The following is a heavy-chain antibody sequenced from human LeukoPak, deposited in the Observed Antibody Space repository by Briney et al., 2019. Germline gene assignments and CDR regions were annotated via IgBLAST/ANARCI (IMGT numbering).Heavy chain of an antibody. CDR1: GYSFTCYY. Sequence: GASVKVSCKASGYSFTCYYMHWERHAPGQGLEWMGIINPSGGSTSYAQKFQGRVTMTRDTSTSTVYMELSSLRSEDTAVYYCARGHGVDIAGYYFFYCGQGTLVIVSS. J-gene: IGHJ4*02. CDR2: INPSGGST. V-gene: IGHV1-46*01. CDR3: ARGHGVDIAGYYFFY. D-gene: IGHD2-15*01.